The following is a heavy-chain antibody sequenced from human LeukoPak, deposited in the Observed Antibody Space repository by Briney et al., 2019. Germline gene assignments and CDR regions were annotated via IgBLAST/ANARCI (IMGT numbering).Heavy chain of an antibody. D-gene: IGHD6-13*01. CDR2: IDPSDSYT. J-gene: IGHJ4*02. CDR1: GYSFTSYW. Sequence: GASLQISCKGSGYSFTSYWISWVRQMPGKGLEWMGRIDPSDSYTNYSPSFQGHVTISADKSISNAYLQWSSLKASDTAMYYCARHRYSSSWSHWGQGTLVTVSS. V-gene: IGHV5-10-1*01. CDR3: ARHRYSSSWSH.